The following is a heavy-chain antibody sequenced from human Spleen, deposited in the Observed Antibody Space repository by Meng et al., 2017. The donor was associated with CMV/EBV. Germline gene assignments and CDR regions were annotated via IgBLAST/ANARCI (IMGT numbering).Heavy chain of an antibody. Sequence: VPLTESGPGPVNTAQTLSLSCTVSGGSISSGDYYWIWIRQTPGKGLEWIGYIYYSGSTYYNPSLKSRVTISVDTSKNQFSLKLSSVTAADTAVYYCARDGGYHRAAGPYWGQGTLVTVPS. CDR1: GGSISSGDYY. D-gene: IGHD2-15*01. V-gene: IGHV4-30-4*08. CDR3: ARDGGYHRAAGPY. CDR2: IYYSGST. J-gene: IGHJ4*02.